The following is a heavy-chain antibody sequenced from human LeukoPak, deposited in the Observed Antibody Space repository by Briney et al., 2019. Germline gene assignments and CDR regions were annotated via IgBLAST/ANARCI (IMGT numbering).Heavy chain of an antibody. V-gene: IGHV1-8*01. CDR1: GYTFTSYD. CDR3: ARGFGKQSWYYGMDV. Sequence: GASVKVSCNASGYTFTSYDINWVRQATGQGLEWMGWMNPNSGNTGYAQKFQGRVTMTRNTSISTAYMELSSLRSEDTAVYYCARGFGKQSWYYGMDVWGQGTTVTVSS. D-gene: IGHD3-16*01. J-gene: IGHJ6*02. CDR2: MNPNSGNT.